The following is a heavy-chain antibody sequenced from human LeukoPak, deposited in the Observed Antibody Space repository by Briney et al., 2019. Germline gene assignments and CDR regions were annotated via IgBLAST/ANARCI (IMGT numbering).Heavy chain of an antibody. CDR3: ARVGGAADAFDI. CDR1: GASISSYY. D-gene: IGHD1-26*01. V-gene: IGHV4-59*01. Sequence: SETLSLTYTVSGASISSYYWSWIRQPPGKGLEWIGYIYYSGSTNHNPSLRSRVTISVDTSQNQFSLKLSSVTAADTAVYYCARVGGAADAFDIWGQGTMVTVSS. CDR2: IYYSGST. J-gene: IGHJ3*02.